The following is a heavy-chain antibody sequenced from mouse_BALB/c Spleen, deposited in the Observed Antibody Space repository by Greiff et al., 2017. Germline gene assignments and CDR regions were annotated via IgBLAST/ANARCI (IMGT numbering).Heavy chain of an antibody. CDR1: GYSITSDYA. CDR2: ISYSGST. CDR3: ATLRLGFHYFDY. V-gene: IGHV3-2*02. Sequence: VQLQQSGPGLVKPSQSLSLTCTVTGYSITSDYAWNWIRQFPGNKLEWMGYISYSGSTSYNPSLKSRISITRDTSKNQFFLQLNSVTTEDTATYYCATLRLGFHYFDYWGQGTTLTVSS. J-gene: IGHJ2*01. D-gene: IGHD2-4*01.